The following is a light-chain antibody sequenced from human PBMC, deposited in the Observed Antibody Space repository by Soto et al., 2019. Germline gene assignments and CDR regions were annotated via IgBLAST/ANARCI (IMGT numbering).Light chain of an antibody. CDR1: SSDVGSYNL. V-gene: IGLV2-23*01. J-gene: IGLJ1*01. Sequence: QSALTQPASASGSPGQSITISCTGTSSDVGSYNLVSWYQQHPGKAPKLMIYEGSKRPSGVSNRFSGSKSGNTASLTISGLQAEDEADYYCCSYAGSSTSPYVFGTGTKVTVL. CDR2: EGS. CDR3: CSYAGSSTSPYV.